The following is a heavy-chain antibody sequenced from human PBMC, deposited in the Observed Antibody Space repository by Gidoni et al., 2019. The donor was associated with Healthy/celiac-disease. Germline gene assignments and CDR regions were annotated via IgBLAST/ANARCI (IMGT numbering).Heavy chain of an antibody. J-gene: IGHJ4*02. V-gene: IGHV4-59*01. Sequence: QVQLQESGPGLAKPSETLSLTCTVPGGSISSYYWSWIRQPPGKGLEWIGYIYYSGSTNYNPSLKSRFTISVDTSKNLFSLKLSSLTAADTAVYYCARGSKGTLIWGQGTLVTVSS. CDR2: IYYSGST. CDR3: ARGSKGTLI. CDR1: GGSISSYY. D-gene: IGHD4-4*01.